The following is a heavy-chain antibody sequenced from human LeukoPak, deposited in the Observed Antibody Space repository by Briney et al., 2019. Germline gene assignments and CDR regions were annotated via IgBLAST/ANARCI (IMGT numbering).Heavy chain of an antibody. CDR3: ARDAIAAAGTQLPYYYYYMDV. CDR1: GYTFTSYG. CDR2: ISAYNGNT. J-gene: IGHJ6*03. V-gene: IGHV1-18*01. Sequence: ASVKVSCKASGYTFTSYGISWVRQAPGQGLEWMGWISAYNGNTNYAQKLQGRVSMTTDTSTSTAYMDLRSLRSDDTAVYYCARDAIAAAGTQLPYYYYYMDVWGKGTTVTISS. D-gene: IGHD6-13*01.